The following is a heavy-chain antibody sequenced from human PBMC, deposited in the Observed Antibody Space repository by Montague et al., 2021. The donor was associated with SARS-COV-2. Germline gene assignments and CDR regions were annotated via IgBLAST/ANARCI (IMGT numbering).Heavy chain of an antibody. V-gene: IGHV4-59*08. CDR1: GVSVTDYY. J-gene: IGHJ4*02. CDR3: VRQPQYHVLYGSLDL. CDR2: IYYNKTT. Sequence: SETLSLTCTVSGVSVTDYYWSWIRQPPGKGLEWVGYIYYNKTTNYNPSLKSRVAISVDTSKNQFSLGMNSVTAADTALYYCVRQPQYHVLYGSLDLWGQGTLVTVSS. D-gene: IGHD3-10*01.